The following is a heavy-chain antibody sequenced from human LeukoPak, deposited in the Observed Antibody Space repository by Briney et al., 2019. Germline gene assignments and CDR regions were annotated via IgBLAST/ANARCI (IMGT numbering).Heavy chain of an antibody. CDR1: RFTFSNYW. Sequence: GGSLRLSCAASRFTFSNYWMAWVRQAPGKGLEWVANIKDDGSETYYVASVKGRFTISRDNAKDSLYLQMNSLRAEDTAVYYCARGHPLWSGSFAGHFDYWGQGTLVTVSS. CDR2: IKDDGSET. D-gene: IGHD1-26*01. V-gene: IGHV3-7*01. J-gene: IGHJ4*02. CDR3: ARGHPLWSGSFAGHFDY.